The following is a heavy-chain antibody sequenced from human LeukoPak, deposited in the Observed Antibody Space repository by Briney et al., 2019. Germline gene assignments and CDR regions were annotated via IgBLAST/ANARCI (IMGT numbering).Heavy chain of an antibody. Sequence: GESLKISCKGSGYRFTSYWIAWVRQMPGKGLEWMGIIYPSDSDTTYSPSFQGQVTISADKSISTAYLQWNSLKASDTAMYYCARAWGEYYGFWSGPIIDYWGQGTLVTVSS. CDR2: IYPSDSDT. J-gene: IGHJ4*02. CDR3: ARAWGEYYGFWSGPIIDY. D-gene: IGHD3-3*01. CDR1: GYRFTSYW. V-gene: IGHV5-51*01.